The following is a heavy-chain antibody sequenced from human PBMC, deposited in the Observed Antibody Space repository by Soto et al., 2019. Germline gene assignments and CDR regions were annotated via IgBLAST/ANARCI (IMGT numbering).Heavy chain of an antibody. CDR1: GGTLSNYA. Sequence: ASVKVSCKASGGTLSNYAITWVRQAPGQGLEWLGRINPKSGGTSTAQKFQGWVTMTTDTSISTASMELTRLTSDDTAIYYCARGDSTDCSNGVCSFFYNHDMDVWGQGTTVTVSS. J-gene: IGHJ6*02. CDR3: ARGDSTDCSNGVCSFFYNHDMDV. CDR2: INPKSGGT. D-gene: IGHD2-8*01. V-gene: IGHV1-2*04.